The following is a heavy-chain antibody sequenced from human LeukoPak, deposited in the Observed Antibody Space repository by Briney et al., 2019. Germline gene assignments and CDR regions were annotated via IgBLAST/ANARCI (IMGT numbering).Heavy chain of an antibody. J-gene: IGHJ4*02. V-gene: IGHV5-51*01. Sequence: GESLKISCKGSGYSFSSYWVGWVRQMPGKGLEWMGIIYPGDSDTRYSSSFEGQVTISADKSINTAYLQWSSLKASDTAMYFCARDPKSDYWGQGTLVTVSS. CDR2: IYPGDSDT. CDR3: ARDPKSDY. CDR1: GYSFSSYW.